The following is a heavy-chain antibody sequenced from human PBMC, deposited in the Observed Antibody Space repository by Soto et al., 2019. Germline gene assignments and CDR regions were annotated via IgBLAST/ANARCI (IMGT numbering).Heavy chain of an antibody. D-gene: IGHD5-12*01. CDR2: INPNGGVT. Sequence: QVQLVQSGAEVRKPEASVTVSCRSSGDSFNDYYIHWVRQAPGQGFEWMGWINPNGGVTKYAQKFRGWVSMTRDTSIRTVYMQLSRLRSDDTAVYYCARESGGATATLDYYYFYMDVWGTGTTVTVSS. CDR3: ARESGGATATLDYYYFYMDV. CDR1: GDSFNDYY. J-gene: IGHJ6*03. V-gene: IGHV1-2*04.